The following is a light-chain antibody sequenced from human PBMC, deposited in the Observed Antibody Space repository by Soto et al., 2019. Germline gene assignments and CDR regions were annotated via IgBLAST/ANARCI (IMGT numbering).Light chain of an antibody. J-gene: IGKJ3*01. Sequence: EIVLTQSPGTLSLSSGERATLSCRASQSISSSQLAWYQQRPGQAPRLLIYGASSRATGIPDRFRGRGSGTDFVLTISRLVPEDFAMYYCQHYGSSVPITFGPGTKVDIK. CDR1: QSISSSQ. CDR3: QHYGSSVPIT. V-gene: IGKV3-20*01. CDR2: GAS.